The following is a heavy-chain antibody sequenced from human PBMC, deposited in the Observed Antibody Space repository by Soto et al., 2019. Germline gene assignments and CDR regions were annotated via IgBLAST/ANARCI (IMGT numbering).Heavy chain of an antibody. Sequence: QVQLVQSGAEVKKPGSSVKVTCKTSGGTFSSYSISWVRPAPGQGLEWMGRIIPFGDIANYAQKFQGRLTLTADKSTSTAYMELXSLPXXXXXXXXXXXXGPGTKFDYWGQGTLV. CDR2: IIPFGDIA. CDR3: XXXGPGTKFDY. J-gene: IGHJ4*02. V-gene: IGHV1-69*02. CDR1: GGTFSSYS.